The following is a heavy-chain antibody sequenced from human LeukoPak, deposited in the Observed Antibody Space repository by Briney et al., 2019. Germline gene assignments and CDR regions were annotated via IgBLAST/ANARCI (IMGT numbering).Heavy chain of an antibody. CDR1: GDSVGHD. J-gene: IGHJ6*03. Sequence: GSSVKVSCKASGDSVGHDISWVRQAPGQGFEWMGGIIPMSRTTDYAQKFRDRVTITTDESTSTVYMEVRSLSFEDTAIYYCASDSGSGMYYMDVWGKGTTVAVAS. CDR2: IIPMSRTT. CDR3: ASDSGSGMYYMDV. D-gene: IGHD3-10*01. V-gene: IGHV1-69*05.